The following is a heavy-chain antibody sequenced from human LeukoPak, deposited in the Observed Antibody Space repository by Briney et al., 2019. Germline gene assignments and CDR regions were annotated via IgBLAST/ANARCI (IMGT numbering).Heavy chain of an antibody. J-gene: IGHJ6*03. CDR1: GYTFTGYY. CDR3: ARDGETSGNYYYMDV. CDR2: INPNSGGT. D-gene: IGHD1-1*01. Sequence: GASVKVSCKASGYTFTGYYMHWVRQAPGQGLEWMGRINPNSGGTNYAQKFQGRVTMTRDTSISTAYMEVSRLRSDDTAVYYCARDGETSGNYYYMDVWGKGTTVTVSS. V-gene: IGHV1-2*06.